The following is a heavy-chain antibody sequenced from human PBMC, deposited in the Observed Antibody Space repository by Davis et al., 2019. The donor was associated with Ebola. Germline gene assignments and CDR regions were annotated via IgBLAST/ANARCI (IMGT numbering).Heavy chain of an antibody. CDR3: ARGGYSYGYGLDY. Sequence: SVKVSCKASGGTFSTYAISWVRQAPGQGLEWMGGIIPIFGTANYAQKFQGRVTMTRNNSINTAYMEVNGLTSEDTAVYYCARGGYSYGYGLDYWGQGSLVTVSS. D-gene: IGHD5-18*01. J-gene: IGHJ4*02. V-gene: IGHV1-69*05. CDR1: GGTFSTYA. CDR2: IIPIFGTA.